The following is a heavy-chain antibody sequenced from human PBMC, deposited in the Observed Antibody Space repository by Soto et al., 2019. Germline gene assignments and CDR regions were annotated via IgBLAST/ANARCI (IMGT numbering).Heavy chain of an antibody. J-gene: IGHJ4*02. CDR1: GGSINNFY. V-gene: IGHV4-59*01. CDR2: VSYSDST. CDR3: AKGGRQWLVTSDFNY. Sequence: SETLSLTCTVSGGSINNFYWSWIRQPPGKGLEWIGYVSYSDSTNYNPSVKGRFTISRDSSKNTVSLEMTSLRAEDTAVYYCAKGGRQWLVTSDFNYWGQGALVTVSS. D-gene: IGHD6-19*01.